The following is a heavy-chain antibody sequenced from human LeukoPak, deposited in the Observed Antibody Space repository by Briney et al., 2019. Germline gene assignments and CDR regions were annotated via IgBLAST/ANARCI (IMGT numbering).Heavy chain of an antibody. CDR1: GDSVSRSDSY. J-gene: IGHJ1*01. CDR3: ARRRYYDGSGYLE. CDR2: IYYSGRT. D-gene: IGHD3-22*01. Sequence: SETLSLTCXVSGDSVSRSDSYWDWIRQPPGKGLEWIGAIYYSGRTYYSPSLKSRVTMSVDPSNNQFSLNLRSVTAADTAVYYCARRRYYDGSGYLEWGQGTLLSVSS. V-gene: IGHV4-39*01.